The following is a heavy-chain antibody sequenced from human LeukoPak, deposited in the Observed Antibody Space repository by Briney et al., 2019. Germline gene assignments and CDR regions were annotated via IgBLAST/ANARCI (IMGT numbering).Heavy chain of an antibody. Sequence: ASETLSLTCTVSGDSFNTYFWTWIRLPAGKRLEWIGRIYGSGYSMYNPSLNRRVTMSVDASKNQFSLKLRSVTAADTAVYFCAREDVSASASTMALFDFWGQGTRVTVSS. CDR2: IYGSGYS. CDR1: GDSFNTYF. D-gene: IGHD5-24*01. J-gene: IGHJ4*02. V-gene: IGHV4-4*07. CDR3: AREDVSASASTMALFDF.